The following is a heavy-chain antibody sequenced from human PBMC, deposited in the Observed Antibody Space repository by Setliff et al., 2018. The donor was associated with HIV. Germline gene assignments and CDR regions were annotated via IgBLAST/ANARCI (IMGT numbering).Heavy chain of an antibody. Sequence: ASVKVSCKASGYTFTSYYMHWVRQAPGQGLEWMGIIDPSGGSTSYAQKFQGRVTMIADKSTGTAYMDLSSLTSDDTAVYYCASSFGGNSLRHEAAFDIWGPGTMVTVS. D-gene: IGHD2-21*02. V-gene: IGHV1-46*01. CDR3: ASSFGGNSLRHEAAFDI. CDR2: IDPSGGST. CDR1: GYTFTSYY. J-gene: IGHJ3*02.